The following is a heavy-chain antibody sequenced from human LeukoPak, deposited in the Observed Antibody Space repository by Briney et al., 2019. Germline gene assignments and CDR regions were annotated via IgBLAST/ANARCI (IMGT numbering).Heavy chain of an antibody. CDR3: ASGRQLGY. D-gene: IGHD6-13*01. J-gene: IGHJ4*02. CDR2: IKEDGSEK. V-gene: IGHV3-7*01. CDR1: GFTFSNYW. Sequence: GGSLRLSCAASGFTFSNYWMSWVRQAPGKGLEWVANIKEDGSEKYYVDSVKGRFTISRDDARNSPYLQMNSLRAEDTAVYYCASGRQLGYWGQGTLVTVSS.